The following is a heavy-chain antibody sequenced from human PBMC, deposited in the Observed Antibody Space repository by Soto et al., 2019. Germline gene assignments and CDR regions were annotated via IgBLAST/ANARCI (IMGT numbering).Heavy chain of an antibody. CDR2: ISYDGSNK. CDR3: ARDGGGSFIAAAGEFDP. V-gene: IGHV3-30-3*01. CDR1: GFTFSSYA. J-gene: IGHJ5*02. Sequence: VQLVESGGGVVQPGRSLRLSCAASGFTFSSYAMHWVRQAPGKGLEWVAVISYDGSNKYYADSVKGRFTISRDNSKNTLYLQMNSLRAEDTAVYYCARDGGGSFIAAAGEFDPWGQGTLVTVSS. D-gene: IGHD6-13*01.